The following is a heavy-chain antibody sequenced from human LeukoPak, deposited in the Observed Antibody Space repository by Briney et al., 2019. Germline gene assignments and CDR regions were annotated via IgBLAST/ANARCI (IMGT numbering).Heavy chain of an antibody. CDR2: INWNGGST. CDR3: ARDQRAVAGQVHWFDP. V-gene: IGHV3-20*04. D-gene: IGHD6-19*01. J-gene: IGHJ5*02. Sequence: GPLRLSCAASGFTFDDYGMSWVRQAPGKGLEWVSGINWNGGSTGYADSVKGRFTISRDNAKNSLYLQMNSLRAEDTALYYCARDQRAVAGQVHWFDPWGQGTLVTVSS. CDR1: GFTFDDYG.